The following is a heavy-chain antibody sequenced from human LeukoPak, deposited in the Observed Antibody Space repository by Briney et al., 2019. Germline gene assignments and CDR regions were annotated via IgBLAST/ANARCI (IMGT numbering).Heavy chain of an antibody. CDR3: ARDAGSYYYDSSGYSTYFDY. CDR1: GGTFSSYA. D-gene: IGHD3-22*01. V-gene: IGHV1-69*06. Sequence: SVKVSCKASGGTFSSYAISWVRQAPGQGLEWMGGIIPIFGTANYAQKFQGRVTITADKSTSTAYMELSSLRSEDTAVYYCARDAGSYYYDSSGYSTYFDYWGQGTLVTVSS. J-gene: IGHJ4*02. CDR2: IIPIFGTA.